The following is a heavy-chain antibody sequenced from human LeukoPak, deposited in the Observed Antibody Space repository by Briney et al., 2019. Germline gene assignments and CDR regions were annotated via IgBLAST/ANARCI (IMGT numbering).Heavy chain of an antibody. CDR1: GYTFSTYG. V-gene: IGHV1-18*04. CDR2: ISAYKGNT. J-gene: IGHJ3*01. D-gene: IGHD3-10*01. CDR3: ARDLYYYYSGSYYDFFDV. Sequence: ASVKVSCKASGYTFSTYGISWVRQAPGQGLEWMGWISAYKGNTYSAQKLQGRVTMTTDTSTSTAYMELRSLRSDDTAIYYCARDLYYYYSGSYYDFFDVWGQGTMVTVSS.